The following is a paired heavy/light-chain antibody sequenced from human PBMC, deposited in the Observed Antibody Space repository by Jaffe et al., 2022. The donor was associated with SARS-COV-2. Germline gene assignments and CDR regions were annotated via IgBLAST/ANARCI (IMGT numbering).Heavy chain of an antibody. CDR2: IYYSGST. V-gene: IGHV4-39*01. J-gene: IGHJ3*02. CDR3: ARRRSGTSYKNAFDI. Sequence: QVQLQESGPGLVKPSEALSLTCTVSGGSMSTSSYYWGWIRQPPGKGLEWIGSIYYSGSTYYNPSLKSRLTISVDTSTNQFSLRVTSVTAADTAVYYCARRRSGTSYKNAFDIWGQGTMVTVSS. D-gene: IGHD1-26*01. CDR1: GGSMSTSSYY.
Light chain of an antibody. CDR1: QGIASW. CDR3: QQAYSFPYT. Sequence: DIQMTQSPSSVSASVGDRVTITCRASQGIASWLAWYQQRPGKAPKLLIYASSGLQSGVPSRFTGSGSGTDFTLTISSLQPEDFATYYCQQAYSFPYTFGQGTKLEIK. V-gene: IGKV1-12*01. J-gene: IGKJ2*01. CDR2: ASS.